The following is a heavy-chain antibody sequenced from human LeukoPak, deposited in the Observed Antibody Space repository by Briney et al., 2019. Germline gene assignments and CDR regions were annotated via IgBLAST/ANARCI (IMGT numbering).Heavy chain of an antibody. CDR2: FSSSSSTI. J-gene: IGHJ4*02. Sequence: GGSLRLSCAASGFTFSSYSMHWVRQAPGKGLEWVSYFSSSSSTIYYADSVKGRFTISRDNAKNSLYLQMNSLRAEDTAVYYCARDRKFSGYLDYWGQGTVVTVSS. V-gene: IGHV3-48*04. D-gene: IGHD6-19*01. CDR1: GFTFSSYS. CDR3: ARDRKFSGYLDY.